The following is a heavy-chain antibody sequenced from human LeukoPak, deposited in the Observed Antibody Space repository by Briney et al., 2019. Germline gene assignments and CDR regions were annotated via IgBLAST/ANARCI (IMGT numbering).Heavy chain of an antibody. CDR1: GFTFSSYW. V-gene: IGHV3-74*01. CDR2: INSDGSTT. CDR3: ARVGTTSNFYYYYGMDV. J-gene: IGHJ6*02. D-gene: IGHD2/OR15-2a*01. Sequence: GGSLRLSCAASGFTFSSYWMYWVRQTPGKGPLWVSRINSDGSTTSYADSVKGRFTISRDNAKNTLYLQMNSLRAEDTAVYYCARVGTTSNFYYYYGMDVWGQGTTVTVSS.